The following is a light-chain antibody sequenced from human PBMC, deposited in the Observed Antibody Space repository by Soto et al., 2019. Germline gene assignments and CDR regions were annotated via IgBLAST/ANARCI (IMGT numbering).Light chain of an antibody. Sequence: EIVMTQSPATLSVSPGERATLSCRASQSVSSNLAWYQQKPGQAPRLLIYGASTRATGIPARFSGSGSGTEFTLTISILQSEEFAVYYCQQYNNWPITFGQGTRLEIK. V-gene: IGKV3-15*01. CDR1: QSVSSN. CDR3: QQYNNWPIT. CDR2: GAS. J-gene: IGKJ5*01.